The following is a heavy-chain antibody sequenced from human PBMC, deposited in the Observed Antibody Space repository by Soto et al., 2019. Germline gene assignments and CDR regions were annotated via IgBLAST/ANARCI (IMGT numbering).Heavy chain of an antibody. Sequence: GASVKVSCKVSGYTLTELSMHWVRQAPGKGLEWMGGFDPEDGETIYAQKFQGRVTMTEDTSTDTAYMELSSLRSEDTAVYYCATGAPLRYFDWLSPPADNFQHWGQGTLVTVSS. J-gene: IGHJ1*01. CDR1: GYTLTELS. D-gene: IGHD3-9*01. CDR2: FDPEDGET. CDR3: ATGAPLRYFDWLSPPADNFQH. V-gene: IGHV1-24*01.